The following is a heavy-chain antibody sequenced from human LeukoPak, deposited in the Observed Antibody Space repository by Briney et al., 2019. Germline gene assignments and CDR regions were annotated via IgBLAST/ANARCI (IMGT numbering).Heavy chain of an antibody. CDR1: GFTFSSYS. V-gene: IGHV3-21*04. CDR2: ISSSSSYI. J-gene: IGHJ6*03. D-gene: IGHD3-9*01. Sequence: GGSLRLSCAASGFTFSSYSMNWVRQAPGKGLEWVSSISSSSSYIYDADSVKGRFTISRDNAKNSLHLQMNSLRAEDTAVYYCAKDEDYDILTGYYYPYYMDVWGKGTTVTISS. CDR3: AKDEDYDILTGYYYPYYMDV.